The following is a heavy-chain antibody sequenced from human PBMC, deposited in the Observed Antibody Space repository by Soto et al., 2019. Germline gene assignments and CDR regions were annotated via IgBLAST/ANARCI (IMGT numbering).Heavy chain of an antibody. Sequence: QITLKESGPTLVKPTQTLTLTCTFSGLSLSTTGVGVGWIRQPPGKALEWLALIYWDDDKRYSPSLKSRLTTTKDTPKNPVXLXMXXMDPVDTATYYCVQSRCGGDCLQSYSSHSYYGLDVWGQGTTVTVSS. CDR1: GLSLSTTGVG. D-gene: IGHD2-21*02. CDR3: VQSRCGGDCLQSYSSHSYYGLDV. J-gene: IGHJ6*02. V-gene: IGHV2-5*02. CDR2: IYWDDDK.